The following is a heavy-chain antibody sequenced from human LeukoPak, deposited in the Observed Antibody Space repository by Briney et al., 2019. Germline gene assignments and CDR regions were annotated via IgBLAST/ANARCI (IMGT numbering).Heavy chain of an antibody. V-gene: IGHV3-30*02. CDR2: IRYDGSNK. D-gene: IGHD2-2*01. J-gene: IGHJ4*02. CDR3: AKGYGVVPAASGH. Sequence: PGGSLRLSCAASGFTFSSYGMHWVRQAPGKGLEWVAFIRYDGSNKYYADSVEGRFTISRDNSKNTLYLQMNSLRAEDTAVYYCAKGYGVVPAASGHWGQGALVTVSS. CDR1: GFTFSSYG.